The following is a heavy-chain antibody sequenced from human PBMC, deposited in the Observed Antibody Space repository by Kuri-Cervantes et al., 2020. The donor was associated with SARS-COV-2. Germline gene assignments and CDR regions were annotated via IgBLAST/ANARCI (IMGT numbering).Heavy chain of an antibody. CDR3: ARGNPTHYDFWSGYSDYYYYGMDV. D-gene: IGHD3-3*01. CDR2: IYTSGST. CDR1: GGSVSSGQYY. J-gene: IGHJ6*02. V-gene: IGHV4-61*02. Sequence: SCTVSGGSVSSGQYYWSWIRQPAGKGLEWIGRIYTSGSTNYNPSLKSRVTISVDTSKNQFSLKLSSVTAADTAVYYCARGNPTHYDFWSGYSDYYYYGMDVWGQGTTVTVSS.